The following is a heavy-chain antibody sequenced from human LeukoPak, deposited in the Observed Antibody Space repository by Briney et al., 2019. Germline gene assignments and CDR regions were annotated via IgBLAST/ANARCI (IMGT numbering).Heavy chain of an antibody. CDR2: ISGSGGST. V-gene: IGHV3-23*01. J-gene: IGHJ4*02. Sequence: PGGSLRLSCAASGFTFSSYAMSWVRQAPGKGLEWVSVISGSGGSTYYADSVKGRFTISRDNSKNTLYLQMNSLRAEDTAVYYCAKDGVVSGSSAPFYYFDYWGQGTLVTVSS. CDR1: GFTFSSYA. CDR3: AKDGVVSGSSAPFYYFDY. D-gene: IGHD6-6*01.